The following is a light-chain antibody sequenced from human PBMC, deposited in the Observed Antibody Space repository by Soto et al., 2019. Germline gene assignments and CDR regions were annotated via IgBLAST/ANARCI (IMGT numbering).Light chain of an antibody. J-gene: IGKJ1*01. CDR1: QSIDTIY. CDR2: DIS. CDR3: QQSPA. Sequence: EIVLTQSPGTLSLSPGERATLSCRTSQSIDTIYLAWYQQKPGQAPRLLMYDISTRATGIPDRFSGSGSGTNFTLTINRLEPEDLAVYYCQQSPAFGQGTKVGIK. V-gene: IGKV3-20*01.